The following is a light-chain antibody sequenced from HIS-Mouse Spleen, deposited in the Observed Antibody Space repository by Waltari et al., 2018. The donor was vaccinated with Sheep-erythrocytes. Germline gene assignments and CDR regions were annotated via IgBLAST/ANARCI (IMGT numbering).Light chain of an antibody. J-gene: IGLJ1*01. CDR3: QSYDSSNYV. V-gene: IGLV6-57*04. CDR1: SGSIASNY. Sequence: NFMLTQPHSVSESPGKTVTISCTRSSGSIASNYVQWYQQRPGSAPTTVSYEDNQRPSWVPDRFSGSIDSSSNSASLTISGLKTEDEADYYCQSYDSSNYVFGTGTKVTVL. CDR2: EDN.